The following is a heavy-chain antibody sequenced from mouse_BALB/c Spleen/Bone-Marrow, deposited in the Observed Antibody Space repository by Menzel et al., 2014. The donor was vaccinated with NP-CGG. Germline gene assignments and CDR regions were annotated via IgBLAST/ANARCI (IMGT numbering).Heavy chain of an antibody. J-gene: IGHJ1*01. Sequence: EVMLVESGGGLVKPGGSLKLSCAASGFAFSSYDISWVRQTPEKRLEWVATISSGGSYTYYPDSVKGRFTISRDNARNTLYLQMSSLRSEDTALYCCARQGNWDGYFDVWGAGTTVTVSS. CDR1: GFAFSSYD. CDR2: ISSGGSYT. V-gene: IGHV5-9*02. D-gene: IGHD4-1*01. CDR3: ARQGNWDGYFDV.